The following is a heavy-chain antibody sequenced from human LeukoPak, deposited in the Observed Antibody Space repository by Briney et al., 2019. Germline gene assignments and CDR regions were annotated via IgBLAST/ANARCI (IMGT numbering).Heavy chain of an antibody. J-gene: IGHJ4*02. CDR2: ISNSGATT. CDR1: GFTFSSYA. V-gene: IGHV3-23*01. Sequence: SGGSLRLSCAASGFTFSSYAMSWVRQAPGKGLEWVSAISNSGATTYYADSVKGRFTISRVNSKNTLYLQMNSLRAEDTAVYYCAVAGLAAGADSDFWGQGTLVTVSS. D-gene: IGHD6-13*01. CDR3: AVAGLAAGADSDF.